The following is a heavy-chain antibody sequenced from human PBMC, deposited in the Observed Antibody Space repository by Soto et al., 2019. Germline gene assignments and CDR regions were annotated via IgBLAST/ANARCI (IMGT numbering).Heavy chain of an antibody. CDR2: IYYSWST. CDR1: GGSISSYY. Sequence: QVQLQDSGPGLVKPSETLSLTCTVSGGSISSYYWTWIRQPPGKGLERIGNIYYSWSTTYNPSLKIRVTISVDTSQNQFSLRLSSVTAADTAVYCCATQTANFYGSGSYYLPFDYWGQGTLVTVSS. CDR3: ATQTANFYGSGSYYLPFDY. J-gene: IGHJ4*02. D-gene: IGHD3-10*01. V-gene: IGHV4-59*01.